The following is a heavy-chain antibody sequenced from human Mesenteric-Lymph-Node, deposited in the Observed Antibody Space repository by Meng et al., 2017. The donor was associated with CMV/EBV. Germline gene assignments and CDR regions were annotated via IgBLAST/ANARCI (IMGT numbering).Heavy chain of an antibody. CDR2: LSAGGRST. D-gene: IGHD1-1*01. V-gene: IGHV3-23*01. J-gene: IGHJ4*02. CDR1: GFIFGNYA. CDR3: AKTTSSSNFFDY. Sequence: GESLKISCASSGFIFGNYAMSWVRQAPGKGLQWVSTLSAGGRSTYYADSVVGRFTISRDISKSTLYLQMDSLRAEDTAIYYCAKTTSSSNFFDYWGQGALVTVSS.